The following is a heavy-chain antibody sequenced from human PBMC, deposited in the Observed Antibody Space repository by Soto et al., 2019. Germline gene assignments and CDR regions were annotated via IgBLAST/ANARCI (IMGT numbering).Heavy chain of an antibody. J-gene: IGHJ6*02. CDR1: GFTFSSYG. Sequence: GGSLRLSCAASGFTFSSYGMHWVRQAPGKGLEWVAVIWYDGSNKYYADSVKGRFTISRDNSKNTLYLQMNSLRAEDTAVYYCARDIFTGSSSWYRYYYYYYGMDVWGQGTTVTVSS. V-gene: IGHV3-33*01. CDR3: ARDIFTGSSSWYRYYYYYYGMDV. D-gene: IGHD6-13*01. CDR2: IWYDGSNK.